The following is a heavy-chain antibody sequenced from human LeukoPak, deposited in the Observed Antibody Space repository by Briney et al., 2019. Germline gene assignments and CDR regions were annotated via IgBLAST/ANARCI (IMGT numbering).Heavy chain of an antibody. J-gene: IGHJ4*02. CDR3: VKDIVAVGTGY. V-gene: IGHV3-43*02. CDR1: GFTLDDYA. Sequence: PGGSLRLSCAASGFTLDDYAMHWVRQAPGKGLEWVSLISGGGGSTYYADSVKGRFTISRDNSKNSLYLQMNSLRTEDTALYYCVKDIVAVGTGYWGQGTLVTVPS. CDR2: ISGGGGST. D-gene: IGHD7-27*01.